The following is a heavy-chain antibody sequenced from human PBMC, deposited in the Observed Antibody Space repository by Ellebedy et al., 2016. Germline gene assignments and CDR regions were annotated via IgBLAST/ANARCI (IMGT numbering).Heavy chain of an antibody. V-gene: IGHV1-18*04. D-gene: IGHD3-10*01. Sequence: ASVKDSCXASGYTFTTFSITWVRQVPGQGLEWMGFVNTFSGNTKFAQKFQGRVSMTTDSSTHTAYMDLRSLRSDDTAMYYCAKTSGWGYGENWGQGTLVTVSS. J-gene: IGHJ4*02. CDR1: GYTFTTFS. CDR2: VNTFSGNT. CDR3: AKTSGWGYGEN.